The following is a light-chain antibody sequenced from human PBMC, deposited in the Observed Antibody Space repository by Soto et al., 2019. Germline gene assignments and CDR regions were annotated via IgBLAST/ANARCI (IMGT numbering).Light chain of an antibody. V-gene: IGKV1-5*01. J-gene: IGKJ1*01. CDR2: HAS. Sequence: IQLTQSPTTLPASVGDRVTLTCRASESISNWLAWYQQRPVTAPKLLIYHASILETAVPSRFSGNGSGTDFTLTISILQPGDFDTYYCQQYRTYSFGQGSRVEIK. CDR1: ESISNW. CDR3: QQYRTYS.